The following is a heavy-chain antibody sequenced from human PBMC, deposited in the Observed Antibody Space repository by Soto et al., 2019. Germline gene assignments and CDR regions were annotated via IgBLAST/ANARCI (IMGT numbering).Heavy chain of an antibody. CDR1: GFTFSTYW. J-gene: IGHJ6*04. V-gene: IGHV3-74*01. CDR3: ARGIRNYYGVDV. CDR2: IKGDGSST. Sequence: GGSLRLSCAASGFTFSTYWMHWVRQAPGTGLEWVSRIKGDGSSTSYADSVKGRFTISRDNAKNTLYVQMNSLGAEDTAVYWCARGIRNYYGVDVWGKGTTVTVSS.